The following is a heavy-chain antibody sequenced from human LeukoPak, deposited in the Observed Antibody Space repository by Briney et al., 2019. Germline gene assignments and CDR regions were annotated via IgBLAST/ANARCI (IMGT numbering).Heavy chain of an antibody. V-gene: IGHV4-59*07. CDR1: GGSISSDY. CDR2: IYYSGTT. D-gene: IGHD7-27*01. J-gene: IGHJ4*02. CDR3: ARGANWGSPDY. Sequence: SDTLSLTCTVSGGSISSDYWSWIRQSPGKGLDWIGYIYYSGTTSYNPSLKSRVTISLDTSKNQFSLKLSSVTAADTAVYYCARGANWGSPDYWGQGTLVTVSS.